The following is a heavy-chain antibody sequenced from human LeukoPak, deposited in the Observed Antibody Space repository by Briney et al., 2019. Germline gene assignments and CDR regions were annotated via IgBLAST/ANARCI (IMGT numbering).Heavy chain of an antibody. V-gene: IGHV3-64D*09. D-gene: IGHD1-1*01. Sequence: GGSLRLSCAASGFTFSSYVMNWVRQAPGKGLEFVSGISSNGGRLFYADSVKGRFTISRDNSKNTLYLQMSSLRAEDTAVYYCVKITSVTGGDCWGQGSRLTVSS. CDR2: ISSNGGRL. J-gene: IGHJ4*02. CDR3: VKITSVTGGDC. CDR1: GFTFSSYV.